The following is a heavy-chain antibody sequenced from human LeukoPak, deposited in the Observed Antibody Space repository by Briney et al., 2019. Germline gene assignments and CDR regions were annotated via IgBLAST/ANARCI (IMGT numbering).Heavy chain of an antibody. CDR2: IWYDGSNK. Sequence: PGRSLRLSCAASGFTFSSYGMHWVRQAPGKGLEWVAVIWYDGSNKYYADSVKGRFTISRDNSKNTLYLQMNSLRAEDTAVYYCARVRITRANWFDPWGQGTLVTVSS. V-gene: IGHV3-33*01. J-gene: IGHJ5*02. D-gene: IGHD2-2*01. CDR3: ARVRITRANWFDP. CDR1: GFTFSSYG.